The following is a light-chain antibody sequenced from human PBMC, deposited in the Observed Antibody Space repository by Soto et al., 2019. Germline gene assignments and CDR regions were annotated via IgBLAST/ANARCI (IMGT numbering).Light chain of an antibody. CDR2: GAS. Sequence: EIVMTHSPATLSVSHRERATLSCRASQSVSSNLAWYQQKPGQAPRLLIYGASTRATGIPARFSGSGSGTEFTLTISRLEPEDFAVYYCQQYGSSRFGQGTRLEVK. CDR3: QQYGSSR. J-gene: IGKJ5*01. CDR1: QSVSSN. V-gene: IGKV3-15*01.